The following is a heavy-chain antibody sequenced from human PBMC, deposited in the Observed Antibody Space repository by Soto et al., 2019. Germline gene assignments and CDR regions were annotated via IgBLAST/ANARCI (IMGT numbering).Heavy chain of an antibody. D-gene: IGHD6-25*01. CDR2: INPNSGGT. V-gene: IGHV1-2*04. CDR1: GYTFNGYY. Sequence: ASVKVSCKASGYTFNGYYMHWVQQTTGQGLEWIGWINPNSGGTNYAQKFKGWVTMTRDTPISTAYMELSRLRTDDTAEYYGAVGSRSGGSAWVSGALDTWGKGTRVT. J-gene: IGHJ3*02. CDR3: AVGSRSGGSAWVSGALDT.